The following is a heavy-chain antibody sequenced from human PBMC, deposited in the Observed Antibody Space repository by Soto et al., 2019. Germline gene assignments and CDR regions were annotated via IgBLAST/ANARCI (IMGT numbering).Heavy chain of an antibody. CDR1: GGTFSSYA. Sequence: GASVKVSCKASGGTFSSYAISWVRQAPGQGLEWMGGIIPIFGTANYAQKFQGRVTITADESTSTAYMELSSLRSEDTAVYYCARDSPSITMVRGWDYYYGMDVWGQGTTVTVSS. D-gene: IGHD3-10*01. CDR2: IIPIFGTA. CDR3: ARDSPSITMVRGWDYYYGMDV. V-gene: IGHV1-69*13. J-gene: IGHJ6*02.